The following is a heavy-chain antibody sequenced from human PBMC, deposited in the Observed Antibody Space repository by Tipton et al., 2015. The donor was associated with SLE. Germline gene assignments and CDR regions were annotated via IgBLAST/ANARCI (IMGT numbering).Heavy chain of an antibody. D-gene: IGHD1-26*01. CDR1: GFTFSDYY. CDR3: ARALSGGSVFDI. J-gene: IGHJ3*02. V-gene: IGHV3-11*03. CDR2: ISSSSTYT. Sequence: GSLRLSCAASGFTFSDYYMSWIRQAPGKGLEWVSYISSSSTYTKNADSVKGRFTISRDNAKTSLYLQMNSLRAEDTAVYYCARALSGGSVFDIWGQGTLVTVSS.